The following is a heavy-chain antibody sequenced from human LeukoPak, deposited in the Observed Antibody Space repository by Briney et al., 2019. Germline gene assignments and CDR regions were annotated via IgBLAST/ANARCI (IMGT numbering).Heavy chain of an antibody. CDR3: ARAGDYDILTGYRWDLFDY. Sequence: ASVKVSCKASGYTFTSYGISWGRQAPGQGLEWMGWISAYNGNTNYAQKLQGRVTMTTDTSTSTAYMELRSLRSDDTAVYYCARAGDYDILTGYRWDLFDYWGQGTLVTVSS. CDR2: ISAYNGNT. CDR1: GYTFTSYG. V-gene: IGHV1-18*04. D-gene: IGHD3-9*01. J-gene: IGHJ4*02.